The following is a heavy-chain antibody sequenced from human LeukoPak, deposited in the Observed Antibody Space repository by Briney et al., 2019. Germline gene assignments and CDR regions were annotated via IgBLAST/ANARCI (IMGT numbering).Heavy chain of an antibody. CDR2: IYHSGST. V-gene: IGHV4-39*07. CDR3: AREYIRWNSLDY. CDR1: GGSITSNSYY. D-gene: IGHD1-7*01. Sequence: SETLSLTCTVSGGSITSNSYYWGWIRQPPGKGLEWIGSIYHSGSTYYNPSLKSRVTISVDTSKNQFSLKLSSVTAADTAVYYCAREYIRWNSLDYWGQGTLVTVSS. J-gene: IGHJ4*02.